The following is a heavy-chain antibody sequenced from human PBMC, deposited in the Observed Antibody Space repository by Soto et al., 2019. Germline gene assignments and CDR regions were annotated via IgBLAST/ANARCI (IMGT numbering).Heavy chain of an antibody. Sequence: PSETLSLTCAVNGGSLSGYYWSWIRQSPGEGLEWIGEINHRGSSDYNPSLKSRVTISIDASKNHVTLELTSVTAADTAVYYCARSDNRNSLYGVDVWGQGTAVTVSS. CDR2: INHRGSS. J-gene: IGHJ6*02. CDR3: ARSDNRNSLYGVDV. V-gene: IGHV4-34*01. CDR1: GGSLSGYY. D-gene: IGHD1-7*01.